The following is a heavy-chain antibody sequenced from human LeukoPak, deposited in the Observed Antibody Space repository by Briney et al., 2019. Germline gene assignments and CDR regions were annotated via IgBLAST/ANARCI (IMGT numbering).Heavy chain of an antibody. J-gene: IGHJ4*02. Sequence: PSETLSLTCTVSGGSISSSSYYWGWIRQPPGKGLEWIGSIYYSGSTYYNPSLKSRVTISVDTSKNQFSLKLSSVTAADTAVYYRATLSSSWLQDYWGQGTLVTVSS. D-gene: IGHD6-13*01. CDR1: GGSISSSSYY. CDR2: IYYSGST. CDR3: ATLSSSWLQDY. V-gene: IGHV4-39*01.